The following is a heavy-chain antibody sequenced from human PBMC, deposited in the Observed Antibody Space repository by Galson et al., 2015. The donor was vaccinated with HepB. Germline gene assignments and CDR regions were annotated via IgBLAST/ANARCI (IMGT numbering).Heavy chain of an antibody. V-gene: IGHV3-48*01. CDR2: ISSSSSTI. J-gene: IGHJ6*03. Sequence: SLRLSCAASGFTFSSYSMNWVRQAPGKGLEWVSYISSSSSTIYYEDSVKGRFTISRDNAKNSLYLQMNSLRAEDTAVYYCARDCVVQGAYYYYYMDVWGKGTTVTVSS. CDR1: GFTFSSYS. D-gene: IGHD3-10*01. CDR3: ARDCVVQGAYYYYYMDV.